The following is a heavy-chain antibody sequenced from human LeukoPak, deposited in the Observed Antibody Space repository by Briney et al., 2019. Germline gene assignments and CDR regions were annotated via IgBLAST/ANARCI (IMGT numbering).Heavy chain of an antibody. CDR2: ISSNGGNT. Sequence: GGSLRLSCAASGFTFSSYAMHWVRQAPGKRLEYVSGISSNGGNTYYANSVTGRFTVSRDNAKNSLYLQMNSLRAEDTAVYFCARDFNPYCGDNCYIDAFDIWGQGTMVTVSS. J-gene: IGHJ3*02. V-gene: IGHV3-64*04. CDR1: GFTFSSYA. CDR3: ARDFNPYCGDNCYIDAFDI. D-gene: IGHD2-21*01.